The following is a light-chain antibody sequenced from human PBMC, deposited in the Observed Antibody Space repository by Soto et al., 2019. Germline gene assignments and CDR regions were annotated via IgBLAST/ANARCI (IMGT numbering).Light chain of an antibody. J-gene: IGLJ3*02. CDR1: SSNLGAGYD. CDR3: SSYTSSSTLEV. V-gene: IGLV1-40*01. Sequence: QSVLTQPPSVSGAPGQRVTLSCTGNSSNLGAGYDVHWYQQLPGAAPKLVIFGNRNRPSGVPERFSGSKSGNTASLTISGLQAEDEADYYCSSYTSSSTLEVFGGGTKLTVL. CDR2: GNR.